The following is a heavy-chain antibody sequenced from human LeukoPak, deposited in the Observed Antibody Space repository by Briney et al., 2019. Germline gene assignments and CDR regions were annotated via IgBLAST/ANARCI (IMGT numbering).Heavy chain of an antibody. CDR2: IYYTGSS. Sequence: SETLSLTCTVSGGSISGYFWYWIRQPPGKGLEWIGYIYYTGSSNYNPSLKSRVTISLDTSKNQCSLKLSSVTAADTAVYYCARAGFGDDKYYFDYWGQGTLVTVYS. V-gene: IGHV4-59*01. D-gene: IGHD4-17*01. CDR3: ARAGFGDDKYYFDY. CDR1: GGSISGYF. J-gene: IGHJ4*02.